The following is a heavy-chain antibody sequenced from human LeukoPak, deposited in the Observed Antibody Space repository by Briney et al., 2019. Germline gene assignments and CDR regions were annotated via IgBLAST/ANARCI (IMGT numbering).Heavy chain of an antibody. CDR2: INTNTGNP. V-gene: IGHV7-4-1*02. Sequence: ASVKVSCKASGYTFTSYAMNWVRQAPGQGLEWMGWINTNTGNPTYAQGFTGRFVFSLDTSVSTAYLQISSLKAEDTAVYYCARGTLPLGFIAVAGAARGSTPDYWGQGTLVTVSS. CDR3: ARGTLPLGFIAVAGAARGSTPDY. CDR1: GYTFTSYA. J-gene: IGHJ4*02. D-gene: IGHD6-19*01.